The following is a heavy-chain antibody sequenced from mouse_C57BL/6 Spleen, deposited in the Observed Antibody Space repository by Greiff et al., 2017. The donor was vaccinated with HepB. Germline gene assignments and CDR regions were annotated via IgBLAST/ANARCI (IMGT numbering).Heavy chain of an antibody. CDR1: GFTFSDYG. Sequence: EVMLVESGGGLVKPGGSLKLSCAASGFTFSDYGMHWVRQAPEKGLEWVAYISSGSSTIYYADTVKGRFTISRDNAKNTLFLQMTSLRSEDTAMYYCARCYYGSSYRWFAYWGQGTLVTVSA. CDR3: ARCYYGSSYRWFAY. J-gene: IGHJ3*01. D-gene: IGHD1-1*01. CDR2: ISSGSSTI. V-gene: IGHV5-17*01.